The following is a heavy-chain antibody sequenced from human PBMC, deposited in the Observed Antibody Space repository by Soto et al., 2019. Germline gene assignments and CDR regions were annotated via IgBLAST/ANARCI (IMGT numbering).Heavy chain of an antibody. CDR1: GFSYAGYA. Sequence: EVHVSESGGGLVQPGESLRLSCIVSGFSYAGYALAWVRQAPGKGLEWVAAVSGGGGSTYYADSVRGRFSISRDKSGNMISLQMNRLTAGDTAVYYCAKTQNVDGYYTGFDSWGRGARVTVSS. CDR3: AKTQNVDGYYTGFDS. CDR2: VSGGGGST. V-gene: IGHV3-23*01. D-gene: IGHD3-3*01. J-gene: IGHJ4*02.